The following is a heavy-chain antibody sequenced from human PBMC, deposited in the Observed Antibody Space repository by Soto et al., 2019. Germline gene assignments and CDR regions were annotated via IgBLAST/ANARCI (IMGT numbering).Heavy chain of an antibody. CDR2: IYYSGST. Sequence: LSLTYTVSGGCISSYYWSWIRQPPGKGLEWIGYIYYSGSTNYNPSLKSRVTISVDTSKNQFSLKLSSVTAADTAVYYCARDGAAAGTPYGMDVWGQGTTVTVSS. V-gene: IGHV4-59*01. J-gene: IGHJ6*02. D-gene: IGHD6-13*01. CDR3: ARDGAAAGTPYGMDV. CDR1: GGCISSYY.